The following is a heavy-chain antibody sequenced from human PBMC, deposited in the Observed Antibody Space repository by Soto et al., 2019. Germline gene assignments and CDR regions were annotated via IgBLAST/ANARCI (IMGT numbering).Heavy chain of an antibody. D-gene: IGHD6-19*01. V-gene: IGHV5-51*01. Sequence: GESLKISCKGSGYSFISYWIGWVRQMPGKGLEWMGIIYPGDSDTRYSPSFQGQVTISADKSISTAYLQWSSLKASDTAMYYCARLPGGAVACTGYYYYGMDVWGQGTTVTVSS. CDR3: ARLPGGAVACTGYYYYGMDV. CDR1: GYSFISYW. J-gene: IGHJ6*02. CDR2: IYPGDSDT.